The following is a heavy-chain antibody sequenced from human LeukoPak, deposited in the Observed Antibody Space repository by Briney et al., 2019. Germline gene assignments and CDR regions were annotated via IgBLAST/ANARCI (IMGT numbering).Heavy chain of an antibody. D-gene: IGHD1-1*01. V-gene: IGHV3-23*01. J-gene: IGHJ4*02. CDR1: GFSFSNYA. Sequence: GRCLRLSCAASGFSFSNYAMSWVRQAPARGPGLVSMIRGGGETFYAESVKGRFTISRDDSRTTVYIQLNNLRVEDTAIYYCAKANWVSNDDAVWWGQGTQVTVTS. CDR2: IRGGGET. CDR3: AKANWVSNDDAVW.